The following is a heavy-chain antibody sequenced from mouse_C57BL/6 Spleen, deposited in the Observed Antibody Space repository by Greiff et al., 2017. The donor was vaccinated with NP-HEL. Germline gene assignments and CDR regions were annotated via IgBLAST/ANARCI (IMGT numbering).Heavy chain of an antibody. Sequence: VQLQQSGAELVKPGASVKMSCKASGYTFTSYWITWVKQRPGQGLEWIGDIYPGSGSTNYNEKFKSKATLTVDTSSSTAYMQLSSLTSEDSAVYYCASYYGSSYVEAMDYWGQGTSVTVSS. V-gene: IGHV1-55*01. D-gene: IGHD1-1*01. J-gene: IGHJ4*01. CDR3: ASYYGSSYVEAMDY. CDR2: IYPGSGST. CDR1: GYTFTSYW.